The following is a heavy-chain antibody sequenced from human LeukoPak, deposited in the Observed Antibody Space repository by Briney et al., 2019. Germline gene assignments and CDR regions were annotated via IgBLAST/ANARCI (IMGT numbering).Heavy chain of an antibody. D-gene: IGHD2-15*01. CDR3: ARNYCSGGSCYGGNWFDP. CDR1: GYTFTSYG. V-gene: IGHV1-18*01. J-gene: IGHJ5*02. Sequence: ASVKVSCKASGYTFTSYGISWVRQAPGQGLEWMGWISAYNGNTHYAQKLQGRVTMTTDTSTSTAYMELRSLRSDDTAVYYCARNYCSGGSCYGGNWFDPWGQGTLVTVSS. CDR2: ISAYNGNT.